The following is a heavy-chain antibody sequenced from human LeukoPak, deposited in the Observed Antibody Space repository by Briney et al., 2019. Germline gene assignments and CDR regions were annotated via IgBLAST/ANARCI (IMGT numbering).Heavy chain of an antibody. V-gene: IGHV3-23*01. CDR3: ANDPNGDYVGAFDF. CDR1: GFVFDNYG. CDR2: ITGSAKGT. J-gene: IGHJ3*01. Sequence: GGSLRLTCRGSGFVFDNYGMTWVRQAPGKGLEWVSAITGSAKGTWYADAVTGRFTVSRDNCRNTLYLQMDSLRADDTAVYYCANDPNGDYVGAFDFWGPGTLVTVSS. D-gene: IGHD4-17*01.